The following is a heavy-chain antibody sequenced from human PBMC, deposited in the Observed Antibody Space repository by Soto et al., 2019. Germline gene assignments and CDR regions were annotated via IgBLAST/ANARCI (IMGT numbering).Heavy chain of an antibody. V-gene: IGHV1-58*02. D-gene: IGHD2-15*01. CDR3: SASHCSCGCCYRVDAFAF. J-gene: IGHJ3*01. CDR2: IVVGSGNT. CDR1: GFTFTSSA. Sequence: SVKVSCKASGFTFTSSAMQWVRQARGQRLEWIGWIVVGSGNTNYAQKFQERVTITRDMSTSTSYMELSSLRSQDTAVYSCSASHCSCGCCYRVDAFAFWSQGTMVTVSS.